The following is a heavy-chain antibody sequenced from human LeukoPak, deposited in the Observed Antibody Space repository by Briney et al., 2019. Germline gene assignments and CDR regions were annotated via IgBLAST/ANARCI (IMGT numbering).Heavy chain of an antibody. CDR2: ISYDGSYK. CDR1: GFTFSSYG. V-gene: IGHV3-30*03. Sequence: GGSLRLSCAASGFTFSSYGMHWVRQAPGKGLEWVAVISYDGSYKYYADSVKGRFTISRDNSKNTLYLQMNSLRAEDTAVYYCVRWIDSNGYIDYWGQGTLVTVSS. CDR3: VRWIDSNGYIDY. D-gene: IGHD3-22*01. J-gene: IGHJ4*02.